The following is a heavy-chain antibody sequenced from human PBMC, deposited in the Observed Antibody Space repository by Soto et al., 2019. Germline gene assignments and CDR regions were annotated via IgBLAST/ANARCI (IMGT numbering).Heavy chain of an antibody. CDR1: GFTFSSFP. CDR3: AREGGVSGWYWGGDY. CDR2: ISYDGTNK. D-gene: IGHD6-19*01. V-gene: IGHV3-30-3*01. J-gene: IGHJ4*02. Sequence: PGGSLRLSCAASGFTFSSFPMHWVRQAPGKGLERVALISYDGTNKYYTDSVKGRFTISRDNSKNTLYLQMNSLRAEYTAVYYCAREGGVSGWYWGGDYWGQGTPVTVSS.